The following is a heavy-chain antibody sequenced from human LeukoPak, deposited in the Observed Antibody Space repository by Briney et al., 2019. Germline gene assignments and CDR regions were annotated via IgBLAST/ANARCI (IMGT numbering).Heavy chain of an antibody. CDR3: ARSEVGWYFDL. CDR2: ISHSGST. J-gene: IGHJ2*01. CDR1: GGSFSGYY. V-gene: IGHV4-34*01. Sequence: PSETLSLTCAVYGGSFSGYYWSWLRQPPGKGVEWIGEISHSGSTNYNPSLKRRVTISVDTSQKQFSLKLNSVNAADTAVYFCARSEVGWYFDLWGRGTLVTVSS. D-gene: IGHD3-3*01.